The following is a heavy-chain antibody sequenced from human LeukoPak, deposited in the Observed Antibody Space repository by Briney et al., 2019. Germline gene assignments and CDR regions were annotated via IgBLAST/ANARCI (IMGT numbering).Heavy chain of an antibody. J-gene: IGHJ1*01. V-gene: IGHV3-15*01. D-gene: IGHD3-22*01. CDR1: GFTFSNAW. CDR3: ARGDYYDSSGYSQYFQH. Sequence: GGSLRLSCAASGFTFSNAWMSWVRQAPGKGLEWVGRIKSKTDGGTADCAAPVKGRFTISRDDSKNTLYLQMNSLRAEDTAVYYCARGDYYDSSGYSQYFQHWGQGTLVTVSS. CDR2: IKSKTDGGTA.